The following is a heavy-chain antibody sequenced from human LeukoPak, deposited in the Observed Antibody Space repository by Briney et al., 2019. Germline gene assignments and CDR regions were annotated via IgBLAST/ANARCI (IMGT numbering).Heavy chain of an antibody. CDR2: IYYSGST. J-gene: IGHJ4*02. CDR1: GGSVSSGSYY. Sequence: SETLSLTCTVSGGSVSSGSYYWSWIRQPPGKGLEWIGYIYYSGSTNYNPPLKSRVTISVDTSKNQFSLKLSSVTAADTAVYYCARMGMAARAYYFDYWGQGTLVTVSS. V-gene: IGHV4-61*01. CDR3: ARMGMAARAYYFDY. D-gene: IGHD6-13*01.